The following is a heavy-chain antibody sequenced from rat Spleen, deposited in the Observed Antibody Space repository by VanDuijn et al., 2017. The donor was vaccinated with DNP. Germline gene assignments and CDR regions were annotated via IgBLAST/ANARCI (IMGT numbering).Heavy chain of an antibody. CDR3: TRRGHTTGLNWFVY. D-gene: IGHD1-9*01. CDR1: GFTFSDYN. CDR2: ISYDGSIT. J-gene: IGHJ3*01. V-gene: IGHV5-7*01. Sequence: EVQLVESGGGLVQPGRSLKLSCTASGFTFSDYNMAWVRQAPKKGLEWVATISYDGSITYYRDSVKGRFTISRDNAKSTLYLQMDSLRSEDTARYYCTRRGHTTGLNWFVYWGQGTLVTVSS.